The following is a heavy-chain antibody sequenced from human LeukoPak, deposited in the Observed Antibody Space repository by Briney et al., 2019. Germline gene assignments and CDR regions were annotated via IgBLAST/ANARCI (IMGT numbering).Heavy chain of an antibody. V-gene: IGHV3-21*01. J-gene: IGHJ6*03. CDR2: ISSSSSYI. D-gene: IGHD1-1*01. CDR3: ARDRQLAYYYYYMDV. Sequence: GGSLRLSCSASGFTFSSYSMNWVRQAPGKGLEWVSSISSSSSYIYYADSVKGRFTISRDNAKNSLYLQMNSLRAEDTAVYYCARDRQLAYYYYYMDVWGKGTTVTVSS. CDR1: GFTFSSYS.